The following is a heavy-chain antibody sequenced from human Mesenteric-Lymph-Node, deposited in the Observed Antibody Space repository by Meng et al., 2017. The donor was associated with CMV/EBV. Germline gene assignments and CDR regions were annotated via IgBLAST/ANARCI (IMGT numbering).Heavy chain of an antibody. Sequence: GESLKISCAASGFTFSSYGMHWVRQAPGKGLEWVAFIRYDGSNKYYADSVKGRFTISRDNSKNTLYLQMNSLRAEDTAVYYCARMEYSSSSVFDYWGQGTLVTVSS. D-gene: IGHD6-6*01. J-gene: IGHJ4*02. V-gene: IGHV3-30*02. CDR1: GFTFSSYG. CDR3: ARMEYSSSSVFDY. CDR2: IRYDGSNK.